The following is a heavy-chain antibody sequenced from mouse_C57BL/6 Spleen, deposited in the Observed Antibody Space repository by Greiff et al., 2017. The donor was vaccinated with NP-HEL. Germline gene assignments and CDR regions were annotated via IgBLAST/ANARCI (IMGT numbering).Heavy chain of an antibody. CDR2: IHPNSGST. V-gene: IGHV1-64*01. D-gene: IGHD1-1*01. Sequence: QVQLKQPGAELVKPGASVKLSCKASGYTFTSYWMHWVKQRPGQGLEWIGMIHPNSGSTNYNEKFKSKATLTVDKSSSTAYMQLSSLTSEDSAVYYCARSFITTVVPRDGWGQGTLVTVSA. CDR3: ARSFITTVVPRDG. J-gene: IGHJ3*02. CDR1: GYTFTSYW.